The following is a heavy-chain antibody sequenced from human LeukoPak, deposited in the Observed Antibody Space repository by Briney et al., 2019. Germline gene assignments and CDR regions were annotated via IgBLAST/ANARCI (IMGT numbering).Heavy chain of an antibody. Sequence: ASVKVPFKASGGTFSSYAISWVRQAPGQGLEWMGRIIPILGIANYAQKFQGRVTITADKSTSTAYMELSSLRSEDTAVYYCARDYRYYYDSSGYYRPLDYWGQGTLVTVSS. J-gene: IGHJ4*02. CDR3: ARDYRYYYDSSGYYRPLDY. CDR1: GGTFSSYA. CDR2: IIPILGIA. V-gene: IGHV1-69*04. D-gene: IGHD3-22*01.